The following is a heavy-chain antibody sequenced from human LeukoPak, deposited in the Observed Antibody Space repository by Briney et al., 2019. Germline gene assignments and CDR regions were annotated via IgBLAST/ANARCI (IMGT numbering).Heavy chain of an antibody. Sequence: GGSLRLSCAGSGYTFGSYWMHWVRQAPGKGLVWVARINSDGSSTSYADSVKGRFSISRDNAENTLYLQMNSLRAEDTAAYYCARFSPGAYYFDYWGQGTLVTVSS. CDR1: GYTFGSYW. CDR2: INSDGSST. D-gene: IGHD3-3*02. CDR3: ARFSPGAYYFDY. V-gene: IGHV3-74*01. J-gene: IGHJ4*02.